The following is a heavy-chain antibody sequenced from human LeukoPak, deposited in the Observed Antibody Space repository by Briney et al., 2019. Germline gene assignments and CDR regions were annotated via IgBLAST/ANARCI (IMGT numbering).Heavy chain of an antibody. CDR3: ATRRSSCFYFDY. J-gene: IGHJ4*02. Sequence: QTGGSLRLSCAASGFTFSSYAMSWVRQAPGKGLEWVSAISGSGGSTYYADSVKGRFTISRDNSKNTLYLQMNSLRAEDTAVYYCATRRSSCFYFDYWGQGTLVTVSS. D-gene: IGHD6-13*01. CDR2: ISGSGGST. CDR1: GFTFSSYA. V-gene: IGHV3-23*01.